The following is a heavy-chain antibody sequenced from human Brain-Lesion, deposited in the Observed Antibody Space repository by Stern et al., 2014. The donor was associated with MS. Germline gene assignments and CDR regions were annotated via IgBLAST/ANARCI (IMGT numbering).Heavy chain of an antibody. CDR1: GFTFSHYW. V-gene: IGHV3-7*01. J-gene: IGHJ4*02. D-gene: IGHD4-17*01. CDR3: ARKTTAKN. CDR2: INKDGSEK. Sequence: VQLVQSGGGLVQPGGSPRLSCAGSGFTFSHYWMTWVRQAPGKGLEWVASINKDGSEKYYVDSLKGRFTISRDNAKNSLYLQMTSLRADDTAVYYCARKTTAKNWGQGTLVTVSS.